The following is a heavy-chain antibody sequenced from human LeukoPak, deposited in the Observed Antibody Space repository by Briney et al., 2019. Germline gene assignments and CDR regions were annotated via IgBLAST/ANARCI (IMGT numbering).Heavy chain of an antibody. D-gene: IGHD3-22*01. V-gene: IGHV4-31*03. CDR2: IYHTGSA. Sequence: SETLSLTCTVSGDSISSGGYSWTWIRQHPGKGLEWIGYIYHTGSAYYNPSLKSRVTISVDTSKNQFSLKLSSVTAADTAVYYCARPSTYYYDSSGHGAFDIWGQGTMVTVSS. J-gene: IGHJ3*02. CDR1: GDSISSGGYS. CDR3: ARPSTYYYDSSGHGAFDI.